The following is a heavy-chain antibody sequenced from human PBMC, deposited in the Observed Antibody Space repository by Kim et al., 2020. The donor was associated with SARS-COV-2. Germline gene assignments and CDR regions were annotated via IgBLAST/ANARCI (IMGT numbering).Heavy chain of an antibody. CDR1: GGSISSYY. V-gene: IGHV4-59*08. CDR2: IYYSGST. Sequence: SETLSLTCTVSGGSISSYYWSWIRQPPGKGLEWIGYIYYSGSTNYNPSLKSRVTISVDTSKNQFSLKLSSVTAADTAVYYCARLMGSSTSSYLYYYYYGMDVWGQGTTVTVSS. CDR3: ARLMGSSTSSYLYYYYYGMDV. D-gene: IGHD2-2*01. J-gene: IGHJ6*02.